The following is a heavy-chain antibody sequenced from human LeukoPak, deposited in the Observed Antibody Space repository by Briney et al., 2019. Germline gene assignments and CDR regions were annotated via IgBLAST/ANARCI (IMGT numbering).Heavy chain of an antibody. CDR1: GGSISSYY. J-gene: IGHJ4*02. CDR2: VYYSGTT. D-gene: IGHD6-13*01. CDR3: ARGVYIAAAQYGY. V-gene: IGHV4-59*01. Sequence: ASETLSLTCTVSGGSISSYYWSWIRQPPGKGLEWIGYVYYSGTTNYNPSLKSRVTISVDTSKNQFSLKLSSVTAADTAVYYCARGVYIAAAQYGYWGQGTLVTVSS.